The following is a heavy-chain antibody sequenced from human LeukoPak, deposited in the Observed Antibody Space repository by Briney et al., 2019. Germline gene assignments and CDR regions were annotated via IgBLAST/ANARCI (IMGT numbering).Heavy chain of an antibody. D-gene: IGHD3-10*01. J-gene: IGHJ4*02. V-gene: IGHV3-7*01. Sequence: TGGSLRLSCAASGFTFSSYWMSWVRQAPGKGLEWVANIKQDGSEKYYVDSVKGRFTISRDNAKNSLYLQMNSLRAEDTAVYYCESDAYAPDYYGSGSSYYFDYWGQGTLVTVSS. CDR3: ESDAYAPDYYGSGSSYYFDY. CDR1: GFTFSSYW. CDR2: IKQDGSEK.